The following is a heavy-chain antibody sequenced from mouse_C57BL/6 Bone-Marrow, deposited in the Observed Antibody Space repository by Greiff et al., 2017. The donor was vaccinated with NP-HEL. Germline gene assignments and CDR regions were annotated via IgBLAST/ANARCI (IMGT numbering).Heavy chain of an antibody. J-gene: IGHJ4*01. V-gene: IGHV5-12*01. CDR1: GFTFSDYY. CDR2: ISNGGGST. Sequence: EVQLQESGGGLVQPGGSLKLSCAASGFTFSDYYMYWVRQTPEKRLEWVAYISNGGGSTYYPDTVKGRFTISRDNAKNTLYLQMSRLKSEDTAMYYCARHAPYDYDDGYYAMDYWGQGTTVTVSS. D-gene: IGHD2-4*01. CDR3: ARHAPYDYDDGYYAMDY.